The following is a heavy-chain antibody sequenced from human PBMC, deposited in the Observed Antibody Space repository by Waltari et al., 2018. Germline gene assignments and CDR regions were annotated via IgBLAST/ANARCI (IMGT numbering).Heavy chain of an antibody. D-gene: IGHD6-13*01. V-gene: IGHV3-74*01. CDR2: ISSDGSST. CDR3: VRENIAAAGLES. J-gene: IGHJ4*02. CDR1: GFILSTYW. Sequence: EVPLVASGGGLVQPGGSLRLSCLASGFILSTYWMDWVRQAPGKGLVGVSRISSDGSSTTYADSVKGRFTISRDNAKNTLYLHMSSLRAEDTAVYYCVRENIAAAGLESWGQGTLVTVSS.